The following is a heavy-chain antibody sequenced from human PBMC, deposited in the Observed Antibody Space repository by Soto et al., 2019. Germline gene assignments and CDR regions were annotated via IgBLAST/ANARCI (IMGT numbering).Heavy chain of an antibody. CDR1: GFSLSTRGVG. CDR2: IYWDADK. J-gene: IGHJ6*02. CDR3: AHSFIDTPLGVPSYYSGMDV. D-gene: IGHD1-26*01. V-gene: IGHV2-5*02. Sequence: QITLEESGPTLVKPTQTLTLTCTFSGFSLSTRGVGVGWIRQPPGKALEWLALIYWDADKRYRPSLRSRLTITKKTSKNRVVLPMTNMDPVDTATYYCAHSFIDTPLGVPSYYSGMDVWAKGPRSPSP.